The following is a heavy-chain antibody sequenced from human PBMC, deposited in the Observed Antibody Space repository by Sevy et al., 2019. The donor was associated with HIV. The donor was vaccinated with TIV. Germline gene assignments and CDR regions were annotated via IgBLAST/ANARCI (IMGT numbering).Heavy chain of an antibody. D-gene: IGHD2-15*01. CDR2: TGGRGGAT. V-gene: IGHV3-23*01. Sequence: GGSLRLSCAASEFTFSSYAMSWVRQAPGKGLEWVSATGGRGGATYYADSVKGRFTISRDNSKNTLYLQMDSLRAEDTAVYYCAKDVVAVVGDAFDVWGQGTMVTVSS. J-gene: IGHJ3*01. CDR3: AKDVVAVVGDAFDV. CDR1: EFTFSSYA.